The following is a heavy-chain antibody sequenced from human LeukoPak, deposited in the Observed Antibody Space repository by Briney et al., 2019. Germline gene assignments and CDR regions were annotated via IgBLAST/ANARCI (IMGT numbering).Heavy chain of an antibody. D-gene: IGHD2-2*01. J-gene: IGHJ5*02. Sequence: GGSLRLSCAASGFTFSSYWMSWVRQAPGKGLEWVANIKQDGSEKFYVDSVKGRFTISRDKAKNSLYLQMNSLRAEDTAVYYCARLGYQLLNNWFDPWGQGTLVTVSS. CDR3: ARLGYQLLNNWFDP. V-gene: IGHV3-7*01. CDR2: IKQDGSEK. CDR1: GFTFSSYW.